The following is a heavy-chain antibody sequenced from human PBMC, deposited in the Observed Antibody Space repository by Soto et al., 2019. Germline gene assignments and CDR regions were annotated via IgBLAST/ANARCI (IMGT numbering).Heavy chain of an antibody. J-gene: IGHJ6*01. CDR1: GFTFRSYW. CDR3: ARDYSPQRDYVLRYYYYYGMDV. D-gene: IGHD4-17*01. Sequence: PGGSLRLSCTASGFTFRSYWMNWVRQAPGKGLEWVANIKQDGSERNYGDSVKGRFTISRDNAKNSLYLQMNSLRAEDTAVYYCARDYSPQRDYVLRYYYYYGMDVWGQGTTVTVSS. V-gene: IGHV3-7*01. CDR2: IKQDGSER.